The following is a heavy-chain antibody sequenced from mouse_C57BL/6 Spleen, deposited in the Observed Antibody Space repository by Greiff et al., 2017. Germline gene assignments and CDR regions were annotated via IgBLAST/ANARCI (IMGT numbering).Heavy chain of an antibody. CDR1: GFSFTSYG. Sequence: VQLQQPGPGLVQPSQSLSITCTVSGFSFTSYGVHWVRQSPGKGLEWLGVIWSGGSTYYNAAFISRLSISKDNSKGQVFFKMNSLQADDTAIYYCARNFGGNYFDYWGQGTTLTVSS. CDR2: IWSGGST. CDR3: ARNFGGNYFDY. J-gene: IGHJ2*01. D-gene: IGHD1-1*02. V-gene: IGHV2-2*01.